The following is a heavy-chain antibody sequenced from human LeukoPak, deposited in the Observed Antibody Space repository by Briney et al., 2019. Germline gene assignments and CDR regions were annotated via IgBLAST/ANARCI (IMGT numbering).Heavy chain of an antibody. J-gene: IGHJ4*02. CDR1: GGSFSGYY. D-gene: IGHD6-13*01. V-gene: IGHV4-34*01. Sequence: PSETLSLTCAVYGGSFSGYYWSWSRQPPGKGLEWIGEINHSGSTNYNPSLKSRVTISVDTSKNQFSLKLSSVTAADTAVYYCARVFDVAAAGRGGFDYWGQGTLVTVSS. CDR3: ARVFDVAAAGRGGFDY. CDR2: INHSGST.